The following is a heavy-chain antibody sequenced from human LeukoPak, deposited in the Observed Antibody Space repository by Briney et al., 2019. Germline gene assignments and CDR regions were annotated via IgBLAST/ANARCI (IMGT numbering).Heavy chain of an antibody. D-gene: IGHD3-10*01. J-gene: IGHJ6*04. Sequence: SETLSLTCTVSGGSISSSSYYWGWIRQPPGKGLEWIGSIYHSGSTYYNPSLKSRVTISVDTPKNQFSLKLSSVTAADTAVYYCATILTYYYGSGTLDVWGKGTTVTVSS. V-gene: IGHV4-39*07. CDR2: IYHSGST. CDR1: GGSISSSSYY. CDR3: ATILTYYYGSGTLDV.